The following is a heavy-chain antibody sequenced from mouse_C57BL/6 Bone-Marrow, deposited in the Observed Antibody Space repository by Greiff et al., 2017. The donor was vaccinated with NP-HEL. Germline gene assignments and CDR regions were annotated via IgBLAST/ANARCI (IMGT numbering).Heavy chain of an antibody. CDR2: IYPRSGNT. V-gene: IGHV1-81*01. D-gene: IGHD1-1*01. J-gene: IGHJ4*01. CDR1: GYTFTSYG. CDR3: ARDGSSPFYAMDY. Sequence: QVQLKESGAELARPGASVKLSCKASGYTFTSYGISWVKQRTGQGLEWIGEIYPRSGNTYYNEKFKGKATLTADKSSSTACMELRSLTSEDSAVYFCARDGSSPFYAMDYWGQGTSVTVSS.